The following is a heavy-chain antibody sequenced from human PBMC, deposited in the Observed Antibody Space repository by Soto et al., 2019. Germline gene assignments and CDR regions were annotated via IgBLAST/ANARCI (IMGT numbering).Heavy chain of an antibody. V-gene: IGHV3-74*01. CDR3: ARDLSGRADV. CDR1: EFTFSSYW. D-gene: IGHD3-10*01. CDR2: LNEDGSFT. Sequence: PGGSLRLSCVASEFTFSSYWMHWVHQVPGKGLVWVSRLNEDGSFTTYADSVKGRFTISRDNAKKTLYLQMNSLRAEDTAVYYCARDLSGRADVWGQGTTVTVSS. J-gene: IGHJ6*02.